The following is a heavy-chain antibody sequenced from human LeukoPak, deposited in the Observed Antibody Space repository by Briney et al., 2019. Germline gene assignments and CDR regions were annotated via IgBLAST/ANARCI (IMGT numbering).Heavy chain of an antibody. J-gene: IGHJ4*02. CDR1: GFTFSSYW. D-gene: IGHD3-10*01. CDR3: ARDRESLISSD. Sequence: GGSLRLSCAASGFTFSSYWMTWVREAPGKGLEWVANIKQDGSEKHNVDSVKGRFTISRNNAKNSLYLQMDSLRAEDTAVYYCARDRESLISSDWGQGTLVTVSS. V-gene: IGHV3-7*04. CDR2: IKQDGSEK.